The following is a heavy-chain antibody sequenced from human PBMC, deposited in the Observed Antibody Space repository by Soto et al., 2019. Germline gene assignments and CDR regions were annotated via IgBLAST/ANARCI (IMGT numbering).Heavy chain of an antibody. CDR1: GCTFSSYA. D-gene: IGHD5-18*01. V-gene: IGHV1-69*13. J-gene: IGHJ4*02. CDR3: ARTPGGRGYSLMVDY. Sequence: SVKVSCKASGCTFSSYAISWVRQAPGQVLEWMGGIIPIFGTANYAQKFQGRVTITADESTSTAYMELSSLRSEDTAVYYCARTPGGRGYSLMVDYWGQGTLVTVSS. CDR2: IIPIFGTA.